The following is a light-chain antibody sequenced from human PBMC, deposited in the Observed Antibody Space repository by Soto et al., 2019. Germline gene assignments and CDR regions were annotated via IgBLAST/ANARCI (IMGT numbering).Light chain of an antibody. Sequence: IVLTQSPATLSVSPGERATLSCRASQAVGSNLAWYQQRPGQAPRLLIYGASSRATGIPDRFSGSGSGTDFTLTISRLEPEDFALYYCQQYGNSPPLTFGGGTKVEIK. V-gene: IGKV3-20*01. CDR3: QQYGNSPPLT. CDR2: GAS. CDR1: QAVGSN. J-gene: IGKJ4*01.